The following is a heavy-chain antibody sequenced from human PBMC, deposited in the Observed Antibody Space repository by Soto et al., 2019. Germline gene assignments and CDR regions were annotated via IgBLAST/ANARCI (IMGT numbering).Heavy chain of an antibody. Sequence: ASVKVSCKASGYTFTSYAMNWVRQAPGQRLEWMGWINAGNGNTKFSQKFQGRVTITRDTSASTAYMELSSLRSEDTAVYYCARALSYDFWSGYYSPPKANPFPTQPYYYYGMDVWGQGTTVTVSS. D-gene: IGHD3-3*01. CDR1: GYTFTSYA. V-gene: IGHV1-3*01. CDR2: INAGNGNT. J-gene: IGHJ6*02. CDR3: ARALSYDFWSGYYSPPKANPFPTQPYYYYGMDV.